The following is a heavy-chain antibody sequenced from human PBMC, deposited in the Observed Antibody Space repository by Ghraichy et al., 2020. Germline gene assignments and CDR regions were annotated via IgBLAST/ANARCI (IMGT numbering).Heavy chain of an antibody. CDR3: ASLGGLLLT. CDR1: GFRFDDYA. D-gene: IGHD2-15*01. CDR2: INSDGSDS. V-gene: IGHV3-74*03. Sequence: GGSLRLSCAASGFRFDDYAMHWVRQAPGKGLVWVSRINSDGSDSMYADSAKGRFTISRDNSKNMLYLQMSSLRAEDTATYYCASLGGLLLTWGQGTLVTVSS. J-gene: IGHJ5*02.